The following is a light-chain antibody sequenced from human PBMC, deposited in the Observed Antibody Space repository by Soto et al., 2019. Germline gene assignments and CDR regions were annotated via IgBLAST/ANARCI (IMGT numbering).Light chain of an antibody. Sequence: ELVLTQSPGTLSLSPGERATLSCRASQSVSSSYLAWYQQKPGQAPRLLIYGASSRATGIPDRFSGSVSGTDFTLTISRLEPEDFAVYYCQQYGSSLPITFGQGTRLEIK. CDR2: GAS. CDR3: QQYGSSLPIT. V-gene: IGKV3-20*01. CDR1: QSVSSSY. J-gene: IGKJ5*01.